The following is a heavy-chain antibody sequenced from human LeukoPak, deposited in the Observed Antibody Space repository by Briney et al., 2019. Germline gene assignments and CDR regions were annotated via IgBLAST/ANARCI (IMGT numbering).Heavy chain of an antibody. CDR2: INHSGST. CDR1: GGSFSGYY. CDR3: ARVGDVVVPAATGWFDP. Sequence: SETLSLTCAVYGGSFSGYYWSWIRQPPGKGLEWIGEINHSGSTNYNPSLKSRVTISVDTSKNQFSLKLSSVTAADTAGYYCARVGDVVVPAATGWFDPWGQGTLVTVSS. D-gene: IGHD2-2*01. J-gene: IGHJ5*02. V-gene: IGHV4-34*01.